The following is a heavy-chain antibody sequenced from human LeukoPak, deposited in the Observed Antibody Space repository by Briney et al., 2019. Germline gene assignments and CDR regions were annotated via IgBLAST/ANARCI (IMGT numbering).Heavy chain of an antibody. CDR2: IYPGDSDT. J-gene: IGHJ4*02. CDR1: RHSFHSQW. D-gene: IGHD2-21*02. Sequence: GESLEISCKGPRHSFHSQWIGWVRQMPGKGLEWMGIIYPGDSDTRYSPSFQGQVTISADKSISTAYLQWNSLEASDSAIYYCARRGDSDFRIDWGQGTLVTVSS. CDR3: ARRGDSDFRID. V-gene: IGHV5-51*01.